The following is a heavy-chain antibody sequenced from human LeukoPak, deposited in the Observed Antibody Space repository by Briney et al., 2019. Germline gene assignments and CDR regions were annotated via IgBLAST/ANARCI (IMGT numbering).Heavy chain of an antibody. D-gene: IGHD6-19*01. V-gene: IGHV4-61*02. CDR2: IYTSGGT. CDR1: GGSISTGSYY. CDR3: ARVVAATSTAIKYYFDN. Sequence: SETLSLTCTVSGGSISTGSYYWSWIRQPAGKRLEWIGRIYTSGGTNYNPSLKSRVTISVDTSKNQFSLKVNSVTAADTAVYYCARVVAATSTAIKYYFDNWGQGTLVTVSS. J-gene: IGHJ4*02.